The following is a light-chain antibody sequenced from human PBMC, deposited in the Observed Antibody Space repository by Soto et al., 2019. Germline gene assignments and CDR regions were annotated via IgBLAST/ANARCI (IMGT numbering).Light chain of an antibody. J-gene: IGKJ5*01. CDR3: QQLNSYPIT. CDR1: QSISSY. V-gene: IGKV1-9*01. Sequence: DIQLTQSPSSLSASLGDRVTITSRASQSISSYLNWYQQKPGKAPKLLIYAASTLQSGVPSRFSGSGSGTECTLTISRLQPEDFATYYCQQLNSYPITLVQGTRLEI. CDR2: AAS.